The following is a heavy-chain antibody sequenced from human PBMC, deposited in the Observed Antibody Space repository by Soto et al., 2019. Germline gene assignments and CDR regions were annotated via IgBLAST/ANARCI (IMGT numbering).Heavy chain of an antibody. CDR3: TREGTFGSGSNEAWFDP. CDR2: IWYDGSKE. J-gene: IGHJ5*02. Sequence: QEQLAESGGGVVQPGRSLRLSCTASGFTFSSFGMSWVRQAPGKGLEWVALIWYDGSKEYYADSVKGRFTISRDDSKNTVYLQMDSLRAEDTAVYYCTREGTFGSGSNEAWFDPWGQATLVTVSS. CDR1: GFTFSSFG. D-gene: IGHD6-25*01. V-gene: IGHV3-33*08.